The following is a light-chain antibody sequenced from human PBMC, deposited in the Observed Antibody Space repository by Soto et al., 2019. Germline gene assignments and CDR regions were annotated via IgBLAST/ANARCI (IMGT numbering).Light chain of an antibody. CDR3: SSYTSASTLLYL. J-gene: IGLJ1*01. Sequence: QSALTQPASVSGYPGQSITISCTGTSSDVGGYNYVSWYQQHPGIAPKLLIYGVTNRPSGVSTRFSGSKSGNTASLTISGLQAEDEADYHCSSYTSASTLLYLFGTGTKVTVL. V-gene: IGLV2-14*01. CDR1: SSDVGGYNY. CDR2: GVT.